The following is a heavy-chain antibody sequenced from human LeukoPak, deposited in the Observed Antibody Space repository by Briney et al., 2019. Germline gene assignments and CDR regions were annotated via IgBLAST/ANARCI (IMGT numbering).Heavy chain of an antibody. V-gene: IGHV3-7*01. Sequence: GGSLRLSCAASGFTFSSYWMTWVRQAPGKGLEWVANIKQDGSEKYSVDSLKGRFTISRDNAKKLLYLQMNSLRVEDTAVYYCARVGPPYYYYYMYVWGKGTTVTVSS. CDR1: GFTFSSYW. CDR3: ARVGPPYYYYYMYV. CDR2: IKQDGSEK. J-gene: IGHJ6*03.